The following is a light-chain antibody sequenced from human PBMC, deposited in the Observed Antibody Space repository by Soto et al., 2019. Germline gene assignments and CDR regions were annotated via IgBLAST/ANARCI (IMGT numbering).Light chain of an antibody. Sequence: QSVLTQSPSASASLGASVKLTCSLSRGHVKYAIAWHQQQPEKGPRYLMKVNFDGSHIKGDGVPDRFAGSSSGTERYLSISSLQSEDEADYYCQTWGTGIQVFGTGTKLTVL. V-gene: IGLV4-69*01. CDR2: VNFDGSH. CDR1: RGHVKYA. J-gene: IGLJ1*01. CDR3: QTWGTGIQV.